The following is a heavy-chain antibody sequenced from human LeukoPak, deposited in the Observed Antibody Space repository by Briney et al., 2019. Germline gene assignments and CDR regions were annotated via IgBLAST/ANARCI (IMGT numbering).Heavy chain of an antibody. Sequence: ASVKVSCKASEYTFTGYYMHWVRQAPGQGLEWMGIINPSGGSTSYAQKFQGRVTMTRDTSTSTVYMELSSLRSEDTAVYYCARSIYRSAFDIWGQGTMVTVSS. J-gene: IGHJ3*02. CDR2: INPSGGST. D-gene: IGHD2-21*01. CDR1: EYTFTGYY. V-gene: IGHV1-46*01. CDR3: ARSIYRSAFDI.